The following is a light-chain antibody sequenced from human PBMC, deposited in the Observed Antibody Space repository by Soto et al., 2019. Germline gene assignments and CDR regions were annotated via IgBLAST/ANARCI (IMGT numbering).Light chain of an antibody. V-gene: IGKV3-20*01. CDR1: QSINTRY. J-gene: IGKJ2*01. Sequence: EIVLTQSPGTLSLSPGERATLSCRASQSINTRYSAWYQQKPGQPPRLLIYATSSRAPGIPDRFSGSGSGTDFTLTFSRLEPEDFAVYYCQQYDDSARYKFGQGTNLDIK. CDR3: QQYDDSARYK. CDR2: ATS.